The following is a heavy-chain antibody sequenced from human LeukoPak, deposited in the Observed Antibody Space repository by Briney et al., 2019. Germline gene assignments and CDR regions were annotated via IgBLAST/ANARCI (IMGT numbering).Heavy chain of an antibody. J-gene: IGHJ4*02. CDR2: HIPIFGTA. Sequence: GASVTVSFKCTGGTFISYAFSWVRQPPGQGLEWVGGHIPIFGTANYAQKFQGRLTITADESTSTAYMELSSLRSEDTAVYYCARDRYCSGGSCSYPPGFDYWGQGTLVTVSS. D-gene: IGHD2-15*01. CDR3: ARDRYCSGGSCSYPPGFDY. CDR1: GGTFISYA. V-gene: IGHV1-69*01.